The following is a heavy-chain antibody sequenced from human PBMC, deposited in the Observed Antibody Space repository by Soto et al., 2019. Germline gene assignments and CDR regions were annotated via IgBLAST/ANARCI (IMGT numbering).Heavy chain of an antibody. CDR1: GFTFRNYA. CDR3: AKGLVSGSYHYYYGTDV. D-gene: IGHD1-26*01. Sequence: EVEVLESGGGLVQPGGSLRLSCAASGFTFRNYAMSWIRQAPGKGLEWDSGISGSGDDTHFGDSVKGRFTISRDNSKNTLYLQMNGLRADDTAIYYCAKGLVSGSYHYYYGTDVWGQGTTVIVSS. V-gene: IGHV3-23*01. J-gene: IGHJ6*02. CDR2: ISGSGDDT.